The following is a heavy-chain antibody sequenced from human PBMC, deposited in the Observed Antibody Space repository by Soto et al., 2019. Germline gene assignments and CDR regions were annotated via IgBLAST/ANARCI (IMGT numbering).Heavy chain of an antibody. CDR2: IYYSGST. Sequence: QVQLQESGPGLVKPSQTLSITCTVSGGSISSGGYYWSWIRQHPGKGLEWIGYIYYSGSTYYNPSLKSRVTISVDTSKNQFSLKLSSVTAADTAVYYCARAQYYYGSGSYLDYWGQGTLVTVSS. CDR1: GGSISSGGYY. V-gene: IGHV4-31*03. CDR3: ARAQYYYGSGSYLDY. J-gene: IGHJ4*02. D-gene: IGHD3-10*01.